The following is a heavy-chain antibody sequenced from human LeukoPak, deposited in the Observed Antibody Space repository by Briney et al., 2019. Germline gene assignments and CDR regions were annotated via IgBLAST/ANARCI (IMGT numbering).Heavy chain of an antibody. D-gene: IGHD6-19*01. Sequence: PSGTLSLTCAVSGGSISSSNWWSWVRQPPGKGLERIGEIYHSGSTNYNPSLKSRVTISVDKSKNQFSLKLSSVTAAETAVYYCAREIAVAGHFDCWGQGTLVTVSS. CDR2: IYHSGST. J-gene: IGHJ4*02. V-gene: IGHV4-4*02. CDR3: AREIAVAGHFDC. CDR1: GGSISSSNW.